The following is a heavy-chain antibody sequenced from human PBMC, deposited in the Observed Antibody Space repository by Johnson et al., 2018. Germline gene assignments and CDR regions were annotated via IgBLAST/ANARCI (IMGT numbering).Heavy chain of an antibody. CDR2: ISYDGNDK. CDR3: AKFDI. Sequence: VQLVETGGGVVQPGRSLRLSCAASRFTSTYGMHWVRPAPGKALEWVATISYDGNDKYYADSVKGRFTISRDTSKNTLYLQMNSLKSEDTAVYYCAKFDIWGQGTMVTVSS. V-gene: IGHV3-30*18. J-gene: IGHJ3*02. CDR1: RFTSTYG.